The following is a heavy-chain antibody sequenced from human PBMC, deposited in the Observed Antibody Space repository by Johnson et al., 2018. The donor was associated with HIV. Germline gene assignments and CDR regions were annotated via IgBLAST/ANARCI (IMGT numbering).Heavy chain of an antibody. CDR1: GFTFSSYW. V-gene: IGHV3-74*01. Sequence: VQLVESGGGLVQPGGSLRLSCAASGFTFSSYWMHWVRQAPGKGLVWVSRINSDGSSTSYADSVKGRFTISRDNAMNSLYLQMNSLRAEDTALYYGAREWGGKWNMAFDIWGQGTMVTVSS. CDR3: AREWGGKWNMAFDI. D-gene: IGHD2/OR15-2a*01. CDR2: INSDGSST. J-gene: IGHJ3*02.